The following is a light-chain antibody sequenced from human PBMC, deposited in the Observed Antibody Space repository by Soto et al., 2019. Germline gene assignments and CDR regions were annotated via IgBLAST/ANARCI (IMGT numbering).Light chain of an antibody. J-gene: IGKJ1*01. CDR2: AAS. Sequence: DIKMTQSPSSLSASVGDRVTITCRASQTISNYLNWYQQKPGKAPKLLIYAASSLQSGVPSRFSGSGSGTDFTLTITSLQPEDFATYYCQQSYSTPWTFGQGTKVEI. CDR1: QTISNY. V-gene: IGKV1-39*01. CDR3: QQSYSTPWT.